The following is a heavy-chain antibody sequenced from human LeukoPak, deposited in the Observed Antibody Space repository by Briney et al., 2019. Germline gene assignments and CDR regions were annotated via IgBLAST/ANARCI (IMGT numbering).Heavy chain of an antibody. V-gene: IGHV3-21*06. CDR1: GFTFSTYS. J-gene: IGHJ6*03. CDR3: ARRSTDYYYYYMDV. Sequence: GGSLRLSCEASGFTFSTYSMSWVRQAPGKGLEWVSFISSTSFDIYYADSVKGRFTISRDNAKNSLFLQMNSLRAEDMGVYYCARRSTDYYYYYMDVWGKGTTVTVSS. D-gene: IGHD5/OR15-5a*01. CDR2: ISSTSFDI.